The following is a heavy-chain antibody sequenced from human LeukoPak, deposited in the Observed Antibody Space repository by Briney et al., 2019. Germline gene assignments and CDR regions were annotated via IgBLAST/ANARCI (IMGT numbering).Heavy chain of an antibody. D-gene: IGHD3-9*01. Sequence: ASVKVSCKASGYTFTGYYMHWVRQAPGQGLEWMGWISAYNGNTNYAQKLQGRVTMTTDTSTSTAYMELRSLRSDDTAVYYCARSPGGYDILTGFYYYYGMDVWGQGTTVTVSS. J-gene: IGHJ6*02. CDR1: GYTFTGYY. CDR3: ARSPGGYDILTGFYYYYGMDV. V-gene: IGHV1-18*04. CDR2: ISAYNGNT.